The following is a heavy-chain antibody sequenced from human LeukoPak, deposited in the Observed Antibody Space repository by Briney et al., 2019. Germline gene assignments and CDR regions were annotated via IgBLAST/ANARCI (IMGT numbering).Heavy chain of an antibody. Sequence: GGSLRLSCAASGFTFSSYGMHWVRQAPGKGLEWVAVIWYDGSNKYYADSVKGRFTISRDNSKNTLYLQMNSLRAEDTAVYYCARDSGSGYYHDYWGQGTLVTVSS. CDR3: ARDSGSGYYHDY. CDR1: GFTFSSYG. V-gene: IGHV3-33*01. J-gene: IGHJ4*02. CDR2: IWYDGSNK. D-gene: IGHD3-22*01.